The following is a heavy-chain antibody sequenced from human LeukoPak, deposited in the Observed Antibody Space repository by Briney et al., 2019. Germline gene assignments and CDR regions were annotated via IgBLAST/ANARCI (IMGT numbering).Heavy chain of an antibody. CDR3: ATSRDYGDQYYFDY. CDR2: IIPIFGTA. Sequence: SVKVSCKASGGTFSSYAISWVRQAPGQGLEWMGGIIPIFGTANYAQKFQGRVTITADKSTSTAYMELSSLRSEDTAVYYCATSRDYGDQYYFDYWGQGTLVTVPS. D-gene: IGHD4-17*01. CDR1: GGTFSSYA. V-gene: IGHV1-69*06. J-gene: IGHJ4*02.